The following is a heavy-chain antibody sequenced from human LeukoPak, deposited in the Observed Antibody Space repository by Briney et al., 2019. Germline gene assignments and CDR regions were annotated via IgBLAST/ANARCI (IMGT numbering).Heavy chain of an antibody. CDR3: ARTLGTGYNYWAFDV. Sequence: ASVKVSCKASGYTFTGYYMHWVRQAPGQALEWMGWINSNSGGTKYAQKFQGRVTMTRDTSISTAYMELSRLRSDDTAVYYCARTLGTGYNYWAFDVWGQGTMVTVSS. CDR2: INSNSGGT. D-gene: IGHD5-24*01. J-gene: IGHJ3*01. V-gene: IGHV1-2*02. CDR1: GYTFTGYY.